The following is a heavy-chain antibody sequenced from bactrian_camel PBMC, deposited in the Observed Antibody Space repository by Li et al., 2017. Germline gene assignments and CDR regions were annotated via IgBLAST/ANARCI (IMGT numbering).Heavy chain of an antibody. V-gene: IGHV3S42*01. J-gene: IGHJ4*01. CDR1: GSTTYSRYS. CDR2: IDSDWGST. D-gene: IGHD1*01. Sequence: DVQLVESGGGSVQAGGSLTLTCTAFGSTTYSRYSMGWFRQAPGKEREGVVVIDSDWGSTRYADSVKGRFTIAKDNAENTLYLQMNSLKPEDTAMYYCASTIFSSYCLARASFFAYWGQGTQVTVS. CDR3: ASTIFSSYCLARASFFAY.